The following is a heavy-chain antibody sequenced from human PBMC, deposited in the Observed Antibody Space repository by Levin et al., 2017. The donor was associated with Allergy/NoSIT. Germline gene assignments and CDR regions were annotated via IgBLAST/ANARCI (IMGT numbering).Heavy chain of an antibody. V-gene: IGHV3-30-3*01. J-gene: IGHJ6*02. Sequence: SCAASGFTFTNYAFHWVRQAPGKGLEWLAVISYDGLYTYYTDSLKGRFTISSDDSKNTLYLQMNSLRPEDTAMYYCSRVSTETAYDYYYGMDVWGRGTTVTVSS. CDR2: ISYDGLYT. D-gene: IGHD4-17*01. CDR1: GFTFTNYA. CDR3: SRVSTETAYDYYYGMDV.